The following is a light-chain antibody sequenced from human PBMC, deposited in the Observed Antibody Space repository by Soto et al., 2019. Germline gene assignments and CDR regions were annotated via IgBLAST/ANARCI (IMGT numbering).Light chain of an antibody. CDR1: SRDVGVYDY. V-gene: IGLV2-14*03. Sequence: QSALTQPASVSGSPGQSITISCTGTSRDVGVYDYVSWYLQYPDKAPQLLIYYVDHRPSGVSSRFSGFKSGNTASLTISGLQAEDEGDYYCCSYADGSIYFFGTGTKVTVL. CDR3: CSYADGSIYF. CDR2: YVD. J-gene: IGLJ1*01.